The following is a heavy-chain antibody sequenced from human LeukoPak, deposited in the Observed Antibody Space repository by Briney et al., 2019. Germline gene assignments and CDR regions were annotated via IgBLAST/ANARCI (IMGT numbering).Heavy chain of an antibody. CDR3: ARDKGSDEGSKFDY. CDR2: IKQDGSEK. J-gene: IGHJ4*02. CDR1: GFTFSSYW. Sequence: TGGSLRLSCAASGFTFSSYWMTWVRQAPGKGLEWVANIKQDGSEKYYMDSVKGRFTISRDNAKNSVYLQMNSLRVEDTAVYYCARDKGSDEGSKFDYWGQGTLVTVSS. V-gene: IGHV3-7*03.